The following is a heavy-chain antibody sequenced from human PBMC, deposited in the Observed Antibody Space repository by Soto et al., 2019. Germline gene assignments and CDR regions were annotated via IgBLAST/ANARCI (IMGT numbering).Heavy chain of an antibody. CDR2: IKQDGSEK. D-gene: IGHD2-15*01. CDR1: GFTLSSYW. Sequence: GGSLRLSCAASGFTLSSYWMSWVRQAPGKGLEWVANIKQDGSEKYYVDSVKGRFTISRDNAKNSLYLQMNSLRAEDTAVYYCARGGVRRVVAATCDYWGQGTLVTVSS. CDR3: ARGGVRRVVAATCDY. J-gene: IGHJ4*02. V-gene: IGHV3-7*05.